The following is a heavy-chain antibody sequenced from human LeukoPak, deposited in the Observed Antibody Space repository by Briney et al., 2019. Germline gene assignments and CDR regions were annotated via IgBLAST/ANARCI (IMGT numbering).Heavy chain of an antibody. Sequence: GASVKVSCKASGYTFTSYGISWMRQAPGQGLEWMGWISAYNGNTNYAQKLQGRVTMTTDTSTSTAYMGLRSLRSDDTAVYYCARAIAVAGRLEFDYWGQGTLVTVSS. J-gene: IGHJ4*02. CDR3: ARAIAVAGRLEFDY. V-gene: IGHV1-18*01. CDR1: GYTFTSYG. D-gene: IGHD6-19*01. CDR2: ISAYNGNT.